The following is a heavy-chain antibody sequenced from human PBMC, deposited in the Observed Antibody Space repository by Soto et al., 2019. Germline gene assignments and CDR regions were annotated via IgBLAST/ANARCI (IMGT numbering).Heavy chain of an antibody. CDR2: INPSGGST. Sequence: ASVKVSCKASGYTFTSYYMHWVRQAPGQGLEWMGIINPSGGSTSYAQKFQGRVTMTRNTSISTAYMGLSSLRSEDTAVYYCARGPGDGYNSDWGQGTLVTVSS. V-gene: IGHV1-46*01. CDR3: ARGPGDGYNSD. D-gene: IGHD5-12*01. J-gene: IGHJ4*02. CDR1: GYTFTSYY.